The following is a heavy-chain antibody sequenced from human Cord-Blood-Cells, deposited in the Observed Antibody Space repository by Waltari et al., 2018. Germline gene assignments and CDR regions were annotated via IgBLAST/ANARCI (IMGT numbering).Heavy chain of an antibody. Sequence: QVQLQESGPGLVKPSETLSLTCTVSGYSISSGYYWGWIRQPPGKGLEWIGRIYHSGRTYYNPSLKRRVTRSVDTSKSQFSLKLSSVTTADTAVYYCALTTPGIAAAGIGYFDLWGRGTLVTVSS. CDR1: GYSISSGYY. J-gene: IGHJ2*01. D-gene: IGHD6-13*01. CDR2: IYHSGRT. CDR3: ALTTPGIAAAGIGYFDL. V-gene: IGHV4-38-2*02.